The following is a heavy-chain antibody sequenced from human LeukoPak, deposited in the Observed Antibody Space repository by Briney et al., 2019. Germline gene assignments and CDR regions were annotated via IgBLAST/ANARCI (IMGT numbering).Heavy chain of an antibody. CDR3: TYYDFWSGYSTTIH. CDR2: IKSKTDGGTT. J-gene: IGHJ4*02. D-gene: IGHD3-3*01. Sequence: GGSLRLSCAASGFTFSNAWMSWVRQAPGKGLEWVGRIKSKTDGGTTDYAAPVKGRFTISRDDSKNTLYLQMNSLKTEDTAVYYCTYYDFWSGYSTTIHWGQGTLVTVSS. V-gene: IGHV3-15*01. CDR1: GFTFSNAW.